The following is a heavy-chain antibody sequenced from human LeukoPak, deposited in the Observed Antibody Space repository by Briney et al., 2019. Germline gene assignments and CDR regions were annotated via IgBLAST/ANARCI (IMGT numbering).Heavy chain of an antibody. CDR1: GYRFTSYW. V-gene: IGHV5-51*01. Sequence: GESLKISFKGSGYRFTSYWIGWVRQMPGKGLEWMGIIYPGDSDTRYSPSFQGQVTISADKSISTAYLQWSSLKASDTAMYYCAGPVVAATDAFDIWGKGTMVTVSS. CDR3: AGPVVAATDAFDI. J-gene: IGHJ3*02. CDR2: IYPGDSDT. D-gene: IGHD2-15*01.